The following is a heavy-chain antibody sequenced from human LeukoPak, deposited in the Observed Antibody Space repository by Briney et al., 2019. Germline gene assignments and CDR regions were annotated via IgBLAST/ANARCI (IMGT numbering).Heavy chain of an antibody. Sequence: ASVKVSCKVSGYTLTELSMHWVRQAPGKGLEWMGGFDPEDGETIYAQKFQGRVTMTEDTSTDTAYMELSSLRSEDTAVYYCARDRGPVDYDFWSDHGMDVWGKGTTVTVSS. D-gene: IGHD3-3*01. CDR2: FDPEDGET. J-gene: IGHJ6*04. V-gene: IGHV1-24*01. CDR1: GYTLTELS. CDR3: ARDRGPVDYDFWSDHGMDV.